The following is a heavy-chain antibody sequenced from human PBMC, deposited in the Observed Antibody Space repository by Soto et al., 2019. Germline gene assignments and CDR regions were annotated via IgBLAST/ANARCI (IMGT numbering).Heavy chain of an antibody. CDR3: ARDNGYSYGYTLDH. D-gene: IGHD5-18*01. CDR1: GYSFTSHY. V-gene: IGHV1-46*01. CDR2: IYPGGDNT. Sequence: ASVKVSCKAIGYSFTSHYMHWVRQAPGQGLEWMGTIYPGGDNTGYAQNFQGRVTMTRNTSISTAYMELSSLRSEDTAVYYCARDNGYSYGYTLDHWGQGTLVTVSS. J-gene: IGHJ4*02.